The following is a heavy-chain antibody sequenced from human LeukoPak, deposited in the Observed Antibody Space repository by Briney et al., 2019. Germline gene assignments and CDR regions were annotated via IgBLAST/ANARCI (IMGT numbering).Heavy chain of an antibody. Sequence: SETLSLTCAVYGGSFSGYYWSWIRQPRAKGLEWIGEINHSGSTIYNPSLKSRVTISVDTSKNQFSLKLSSVTAADTAVYYCAREDYYSFDYWGQGTLVTVSS. CDR1: GGSFSGYY. CDR3: AREDYYSFDY. CDR2: INHSGST. J-gene: IGHJ4*02. V-gene: IGHV4-34*01. D-gene: IGHD3-22*01.